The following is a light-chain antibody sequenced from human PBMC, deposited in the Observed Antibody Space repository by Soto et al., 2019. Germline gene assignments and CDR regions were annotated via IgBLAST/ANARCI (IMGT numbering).Light chain of an antibody. V-gene: IGKV3-20*01. Sequence: IVLTQSPGTLSLSPGERATLSCRASQSISSSQLAWYQQRPGQAPRLLIYGASSRATGIPDRFRGRGSGTDFVLTISRLVPEDFAMYYCQHYCSSVPITFGHGTKVDIK. CDR3: QHYCSSVPIT. CDR2: GAS. J-gene: IGKJ3*01. CDR1: QSISSSQ.